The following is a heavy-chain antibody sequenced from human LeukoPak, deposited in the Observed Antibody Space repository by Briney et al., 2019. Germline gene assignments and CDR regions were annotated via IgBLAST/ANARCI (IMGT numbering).Heavy chain of an antibody. V-gene: IGHV1-69*05. J-gene: IGHJ4*02. CDR3: ARDVGEYCSSTNCYASHY. CDR2: IIPIFGRT. CDR1: GGTFSSYA. D-gene: IGHD2-2*01. Sequence: GASVKVSCKTSGGTFSSYAISWVRQAPGQGLEWMGGIIPIFGRTNYAQKFQGGVTMTRDTSITTAYMELSSLRSDDTAVYYCARDVGEYCSSTNCYASHYWGQGTLVTVSS.